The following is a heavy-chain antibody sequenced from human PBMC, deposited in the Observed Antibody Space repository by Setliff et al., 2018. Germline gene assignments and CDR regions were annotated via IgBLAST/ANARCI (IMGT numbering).Heavy chain of an antibody. CDR1: DDSISGDY. CDR2: IHYSGST. J-gene: IGHJ4*02. CDR3: ARTRYGLGGRPY. D-gene: IGHD2-15*01. V-gene: IGHV4-59*01. Sequence: SETLSLTCTVSDDSISGDYWSWIRQPPGKELEWIGFIHYSGSTNYNPSLKSRVTISLDTPKNQFSLRLSSVTAADTAVYYCARTRYGLGGRPYWGQGTLVTVSS.